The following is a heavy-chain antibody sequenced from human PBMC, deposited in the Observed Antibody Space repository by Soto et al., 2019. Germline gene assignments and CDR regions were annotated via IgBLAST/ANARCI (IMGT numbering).Heavy chain of an antibody. CDR1: GFTFSSYA. V-gene: IGHV3-48*02. Sequence: QPGGSLRLSCAASGFTFSSYAMSWVRQAPGKGLEWVSAISGSGTTVYYADSVRGRFTISRDNAKNSLYLQMNSLRDDDTAVYYCARGSSNWAYYFDFWGQGTLVTVSS. CDR3: ARGSSNWAYYFDF. J-gene: IGHJ4*02. CDR2: ISGSGTTV. D-gene: IGHD6-13*01.